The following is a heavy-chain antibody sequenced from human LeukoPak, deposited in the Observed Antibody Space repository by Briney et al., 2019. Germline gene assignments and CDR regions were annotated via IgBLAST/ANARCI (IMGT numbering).Heavy chain of an antibody. V-gene: IGHV3-21*01. J-gene: IGHJ4*02. D-gene: IGHD6-25*01. CDR3: ARVSSNPYSRGYYHFDY. CDR1: GFAFNTYT. CDR2: ISSTGAYI. Sequence: GGSLRLSCAASGFAFNTYTMNWVRQIPGKGLEWVSSISSTGAYIYHADSMDGRSTVSRDNARNLLYLHMNSLRAEDSAMYFCARVSSNPYSRGYYHFDYWGQGTLVTVSS.